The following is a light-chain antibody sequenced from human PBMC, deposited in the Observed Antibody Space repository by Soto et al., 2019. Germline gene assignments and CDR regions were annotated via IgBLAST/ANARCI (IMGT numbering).Light chain of an antibody. V-gene: IGLV2-14*01. CDR1: NSDVGGYNY. Sequence: LTQPASVSGSPGQSITISCTGTNSDVGGYNYVSWYQQHPGKAPELMIYEVSHRPSGVSNRFSGSKSDNTASLTISGLQAEDEADYYCSSYTSISTLYVFGTGTKVTLL. CDR3: SSYTSISTLYV. J-gene: IGLJ1*01. CDR2: EVS.